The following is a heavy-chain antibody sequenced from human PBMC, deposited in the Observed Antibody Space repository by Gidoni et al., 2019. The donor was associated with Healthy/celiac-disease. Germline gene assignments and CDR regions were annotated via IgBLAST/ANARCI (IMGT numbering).Heavy chain of an antibody. CDR2: IYTSGST. J-gene: IGHJ4*02. Sequence: QVQLQESGPGLVKPSESLSLTCTVPGGSLSSYYWRWIRQPAGKGLEWIGRIYTSGSTNYNPSLKSRVTMSVDTSKNQFSLKLSSVTAADTAVYYCARDKSGFGCSGGSCYGLYFDYWGQGTLVTVSS. CDR3: ARDKSGFGCSGGSCYGLYFDY. CDR1: GGSLSSYY. D-gene: IGHD2-15*01. V-gene: IGHV4-4*07.